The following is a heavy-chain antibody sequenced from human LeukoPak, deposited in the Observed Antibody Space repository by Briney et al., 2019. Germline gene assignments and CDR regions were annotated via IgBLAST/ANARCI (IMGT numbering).Heavy chain of an antibody. CDR3: ARGGRYGDYGIDY. CDR2: INHSGST. Sequence: PSETLSLTCAVYGGSFSGYYRSWIRPPPGKGLEWIGEINHSGSTNYNPSLKSRVTISVDTSKNQFSLKLSSVTAADTAVYYCARGGRYGDYGIDYWGQGTLVTVSS. J-gene: IGHJ4*02. D-gene: IGHD4-17*01. V-gene: IGHV4-34*01. CDR1: GGSFSGYY.